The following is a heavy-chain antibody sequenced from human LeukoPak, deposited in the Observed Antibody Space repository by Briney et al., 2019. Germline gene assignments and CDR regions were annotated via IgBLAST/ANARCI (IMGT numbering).Heavy chain of an antibody. CDR3: ARGNYDFWSGVFDP. CDR1: GGTFSSYA. CDR2: IIPIFGTT. J-gene: IGHJ5*02. V-gene: IGHV1-69*05. D-gene: IGHD3-3*01. Sequence: GASVTVSFTASGGTFSSYAISWVRQAPGQGLEWMGGIIPIFGTTNYAQKFQGRVTITTDESTSTAYMELSSLRSEDTAVYYCARGNYDFWSGVFDPWGQGTLVTVSS.